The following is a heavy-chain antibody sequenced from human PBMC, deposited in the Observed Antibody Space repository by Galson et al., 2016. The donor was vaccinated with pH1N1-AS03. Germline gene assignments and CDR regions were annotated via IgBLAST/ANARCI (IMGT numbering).Heavy chain of an antibody. CDR2: IYSSGVT. J-gene: IGHJ1*01. Sequence: LTCAVSGDSIKSATHSWNWIRQSPGKGLEWLGYIYSSGVTESNPSLRSRVSITIDTSKNQFSLKMTSVTAADTAVYYCARGPPFSPWGQGTLVTVSS. V-gene: IGHV4-30-2*06. CDR1: GDSIKSATHS. CDR3: ARGPPFSP.